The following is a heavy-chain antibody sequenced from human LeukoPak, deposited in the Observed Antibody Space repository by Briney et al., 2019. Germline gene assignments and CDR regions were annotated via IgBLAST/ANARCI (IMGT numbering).Heavy chain of an antibody. V-gene: IGHV4-34*01. D-gene: IGHD3-22*01. CDR1: DGSFSGSY. CDR3: SRGYDNEKSAY. J-gene: IGHJ4*02. CDR2: IHPSGIT. Sequence: SETLSLTCAVYDGSFSGSYWSWIRQPPGKGLEWIGEIHPSGITNYNPSLKSRVSISIDTSKNQFFLSLTSVTAADTAVYYCSRGYDNEKSAYWGQGTLVTVSS.